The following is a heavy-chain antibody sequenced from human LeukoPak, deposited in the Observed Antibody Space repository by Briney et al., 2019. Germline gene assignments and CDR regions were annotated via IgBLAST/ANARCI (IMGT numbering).Heavy chain of an antibody. Sequence: SETLSLTCAVYGGSFSGYYWSWIRQPPGKGLEWIGEINHSGSTNYNPSLKSRVTISVDTSKNQFSLKLSSVTAADTAVYYCARFYDILTGYSIGNWFDPWGQGSLVTVSS. J-gene: IGHJ5*02. V-gene: IGHV4-34*01. CDR1: GGSFSGYY. CDR3: ARFYDILTGYSIGNWFDP. CDR2: INHSGST. D-gene: IGHD3-9*01.